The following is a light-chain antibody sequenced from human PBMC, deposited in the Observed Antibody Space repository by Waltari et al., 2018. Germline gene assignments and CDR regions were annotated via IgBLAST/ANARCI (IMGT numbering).Light chain of an antibody. CDR1: SGHSTNV. CDR3: ETGGHGTWV. CDR2: VNSDGSH. Sequence: QLVLTQSPSASASLGASVKLTCTLSSGHSTNVIAWHQQQPERGPRYLMKVNSDGSHSKGAEIPDRFSGSSFGAERYLTISSLQSEDEADYYCETGGHGTWVFGGGTKLTVL. V-gene: IGLV4-69*01. J-gene: IGLJ3*02.